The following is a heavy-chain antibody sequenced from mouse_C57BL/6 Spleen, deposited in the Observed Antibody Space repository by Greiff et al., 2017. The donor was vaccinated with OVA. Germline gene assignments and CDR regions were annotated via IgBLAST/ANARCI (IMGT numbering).Heavy chain of an antibody. V-gene: IGHV1-50*01. CDR1: GYTFTSYW. CDR2: IDPSDSYT. CDR3: ARRGSGPPFAY. D-gene: IGHD3-2*02. Sequence: QVQLKQPGAELVKPGASVKLSCKASGYTFTSYWMQWVKQRPGQGLEWIGEIDPSDSYTNYNQKFKGKATLTVDTSSSTAYMQLSSLTSEDSAVYYCARRGSGPPFAYWGQGTLVTVSA. J-gene: IGHJ3*01.